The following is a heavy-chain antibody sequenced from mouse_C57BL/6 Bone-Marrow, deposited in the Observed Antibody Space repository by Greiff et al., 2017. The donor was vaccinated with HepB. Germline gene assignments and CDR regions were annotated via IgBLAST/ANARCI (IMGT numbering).Heavy chain of an antibody. CDR1: GYAFSSSW. D-gene: IGHD5-1-1*01. CDR3: ARGIPPYFDV. V-gene: IGHV1-82*01. Sequence: QVQLQQSGPELVKPGASVKISCKASGYAFSSSWMNWVKQRPGKGLEWIGRIYPGDGDTNYNGKFKGKATLTADKSSSTAYMQLSSLTSEDSAVYCCARGIPPYFDVWGTGTTVTVSS. J-gene: IGHJ1*03. CDR2: IYPGDGDT.